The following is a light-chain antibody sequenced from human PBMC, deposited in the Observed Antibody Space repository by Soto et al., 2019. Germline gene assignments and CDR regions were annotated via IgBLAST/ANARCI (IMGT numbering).Light chain of an antibody. J-gene: IGKJ2*01. V-gene: IGKV1-39*01. CDR2: VAS. CDR1: QSISSY. CDR3: QQSYSTPYT. Sequence: DIQMTQSPSSLSASLGDRVTITCRASQSISSYLNWYQQKPGKVPKLLIYVASSLQSGVPSRFSGSGSGTDFTLTISSLQPEDFATYYCQQSYSTPYTFGQGTKLEIK.